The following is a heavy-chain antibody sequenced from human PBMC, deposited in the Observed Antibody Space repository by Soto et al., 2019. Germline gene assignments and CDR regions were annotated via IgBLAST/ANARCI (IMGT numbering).Heavy chain of an antibody. Sequence: EVQLVESGGGLVQPGGSLRLSCTTSGFSFSSFWMIWVRQAPGKGLEWVAIIKQDGSEKHYVDSVKGRFTVSRDNAEKSLYLQMDSLRPDDTAVYYCVRGYSDYTDYCDYWGQGALVTVSS. V-gene: IGHV3-7*03. CDR2: IKQDGSEK. D-gene: IGHD4-17*01. CDR1: GFSFSSFW. CDR3: VRGYSDYTDYCDY. J-gene: IGHJ4*02.